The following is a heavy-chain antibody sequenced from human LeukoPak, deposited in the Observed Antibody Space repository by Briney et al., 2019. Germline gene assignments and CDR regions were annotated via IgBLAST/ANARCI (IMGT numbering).Heavy chain of an antibody. CDR1: GGTFSSYA. J-gene: IGHJ5*02. Sequence: ASVKVSCKASGGTFSSYAISWVRQAPGQGLEWMGGIIPIFGTANYAQKFQGRVTITTDESTSTAYMELSSLRSEDTAVYYCARDTTYCSGDSCYSNSGWFDPWGQGTLVTVSS. V-gene: IGHV1-69*05. D-gene: IGHD2-15*01. CDR3: ARDTTYCSGDSCYSNSGWFDP. CDR2: IIPIFGTA.